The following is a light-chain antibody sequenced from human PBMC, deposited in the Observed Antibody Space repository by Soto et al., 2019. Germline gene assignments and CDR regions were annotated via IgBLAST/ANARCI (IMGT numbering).Light chain of an antibody. J-gene: IGKJ1*01. CDR1: QSVSSN. CDR2: GAS. CDR3: QQYNNWPRT. V-gene: IGKV3-15*01. Sequence: EIVMTQSPATLSVSPGERATLSCRASQSVSSNLAWYQQKAGQAPRLLIYGASTRATGIPARFSGSRSGTEFTLTISSLQSEYFAVYYCQQYNNWPRTFGQGTKVEIK.